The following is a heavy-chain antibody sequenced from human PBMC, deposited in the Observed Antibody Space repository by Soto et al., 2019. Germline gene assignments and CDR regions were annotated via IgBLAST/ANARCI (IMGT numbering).Heavy chain of an antibody. Sequence: QVHLVESGGGVVQPGRSLRLSCAASGFTFSTYGMHRVRQAPGKGLEWVAVIWYDGSNQYYADSVKGRFTISRDNSKNTLYLQMNSLRAEDTAVYFCAREGGDYVADFWGQGTLVAVSS. CDR2: IWYDGSNQ. V-gene: IGHV3-33*01. D-gene: IGHD4-17*01. CDR1: GFTFSTYG. J-gene: IGHJ4*02. CDR3: AREGGDYVADF.